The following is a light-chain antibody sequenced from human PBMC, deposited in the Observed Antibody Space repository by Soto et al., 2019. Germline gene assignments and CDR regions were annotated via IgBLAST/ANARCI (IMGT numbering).Light chain of an antibody. CDR3: QHYNSYSPWT. V-gene: IGKV1-5*03. J-gene: IGKJ1*01. CDR2: KAS. Sequence: DIQMTQSPSTLSASGGDRVTITCRASQSISSWLAWYQQKPGKAPKLLIYKASSLESGVPSRFSGSGSGTEFTLTISSLQPDDVATYYCQHYNSYSPWTFGQGTKVEIK. CDR1: QSISSW.